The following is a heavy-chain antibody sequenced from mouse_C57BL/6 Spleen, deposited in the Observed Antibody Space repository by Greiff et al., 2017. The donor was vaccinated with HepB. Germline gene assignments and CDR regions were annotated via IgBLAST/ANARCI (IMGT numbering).Heavy chain of an antibody. V-gene: IGHV1-52*01. CDR2: IDPSDSET. J-gene: IGHJ4*01. CDR3: ARGGYYDVGAMDY. D-gene: IGHD2-4*01. CDR1: GYTFTSYW. Sequence: QVQLKQPGAELVRPGSSVKLSCKASGYTFTSYWMHWVKQRPIQGLEWIGNIDPSDSETHYNQKFKDKATLTVDKSSSTAYMQLSSLTSEDSAVYYCARGGYYDVGAMDYWGQGTSVTVSS.